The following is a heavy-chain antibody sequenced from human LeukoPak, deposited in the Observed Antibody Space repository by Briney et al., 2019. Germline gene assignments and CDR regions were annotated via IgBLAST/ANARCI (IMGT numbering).Heavy chain of an antibody. V-gene: IGHV4-30-4*01. D-gene: IGHD2-21*02. Sequence: SQTLSLTCTVSGGSISSGDYYWSWIRQPPGKGLEWIGYIYYSGSTYYNPSLKSRVTISVDTSKNQFSPKLSSVTAADTAVYYCARPCGGDCYSARDAFDIWGQGTMVTVSS. CDR3: ARPCGGDCYSARDAFDI. J-gene: IGHJ3*02. CDR1: GGSISSGDYY. CDR2: IYYSGST.